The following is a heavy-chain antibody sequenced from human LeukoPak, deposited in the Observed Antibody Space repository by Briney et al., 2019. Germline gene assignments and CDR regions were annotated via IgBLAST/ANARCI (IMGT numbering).Heavy chain of an antibody. V-gene: IGHV4-34*01. CDR3: ARDGALSSGWAFDY. J-gene: IGHJ4*02. CDR2: INHSGST. CDR1: GGSFSGYY. D-gene: IGHD6-19*01. Sequence: NPSETLSLTCAVYGGSFSGYYWSWIRQPPGKGLEWIGEINHSGSTNYNPSLKSRVTISVDTSKNQFSLKLSSVTAADTAVYYCARDGALSSGWAFDYWGQGTLVTVSS.